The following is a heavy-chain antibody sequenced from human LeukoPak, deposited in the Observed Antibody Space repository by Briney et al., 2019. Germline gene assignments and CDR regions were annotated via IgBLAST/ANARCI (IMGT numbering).Heavy chain of an antibody. CDR2: INPNTGDT. Sequence: GASVRVSCKASGYTFTGYYMHWVRQAPGQGLEWMGWINPNTGDTNYAQKFQGRVTMTRDTSISTAYMELSRLRSDDTAVYYCARGAKYYYDSSGSFDYWGQGTLVTVSS. CDR3: ARGAKYYYDSSGSFDY. CDR1: GYTFTGYY. J-gene: IGHJ4*02. D-gene: IGHD3-22*01. V-gene: IGHV1-2*02.